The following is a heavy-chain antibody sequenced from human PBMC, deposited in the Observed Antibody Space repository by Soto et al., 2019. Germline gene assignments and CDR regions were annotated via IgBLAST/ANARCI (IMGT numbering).Heavy chain of an antibody. CDR3: ASDVVRSTAWVA. Sequence: QLQLGQSGTEVKEPGSAVEVSCKASGDTFSTSSFVWVRQGPGQGLEWMGGIIPIFTRTNFAQKFQGRVTFSADESTRTTYMELRSLTSEDTAIYYCASDVVRSTAWVAWGQGTLVTVSS. CDR1: GDTFSTSS. D-gene: IGHD2-15*01. J-gene: IGHJ5*02. V-gene: IGHV1-69*01. CDR2: IIPIFTRT.